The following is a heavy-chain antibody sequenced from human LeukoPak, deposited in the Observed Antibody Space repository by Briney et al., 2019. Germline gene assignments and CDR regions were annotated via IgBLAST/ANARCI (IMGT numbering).Heavy chain of an antibody. Sequence: ASVKVSCKASGYTFTGYYMHWVRQAPGQGLEWMGWINPNSGGTNYAQKFQGRVTMTRDTSISTAYMELSRLRSDDTAVYYCARHWGGYSGYDSPYWYFDLWGRGTLVTVPS. CDR3: ARHWGGYSGYDSPYWYFDL. V-gene: IGHV1-2*02. CDR2: INPNSGGT. D-gene: IGHD5-12*01. CDR1: GYTFTGYY. J-gene: IGHJ2*01.